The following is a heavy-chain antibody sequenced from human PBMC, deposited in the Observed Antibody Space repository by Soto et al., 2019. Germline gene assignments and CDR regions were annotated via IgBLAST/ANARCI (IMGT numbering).Heavy chain of an antibody. J-gene: IGHJ4*02. CDR3: AREGGIVGATAADF. V-gene: IGHV4-31*03. CDR2: IYYSGTT. Sequence: QVQLQESGPGLVKPSQALSLTCTVSGGSISSGGYYWSWIRQHPGKGLEWIGYIYYSGTTYYNPSLKSRFTMSVDTSTNQFSLKLSSVTAADTAVYYCAREGGIVGATAADFWGQGTLVTVSS. D-gene: IGHD1-26*01. CDR1: GGSISSGGYY.